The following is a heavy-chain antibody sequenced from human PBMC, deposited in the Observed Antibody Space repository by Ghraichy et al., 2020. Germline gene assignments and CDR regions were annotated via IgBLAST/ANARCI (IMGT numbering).Heavy chain of an antibody. Sequence: GESLNISCAASGFTFSAYAMTWVRQAPGKGLECVSDVSGSGGSTYYADSVNGRFTISRDNSKNTVYLQMDSLRVEDTAVYYCAKGISSDDYGGNLGDAFDVWGQGTMVTVSS. CDR3: AKGISSDDYGGNLGDAFDV. J-gene: IGHJ3*01. CDR1: GFTFSAYA. V-gene: IGHV3-23*01. D-gene: IGHD4-23*01. CDR2: VSGSGGST.